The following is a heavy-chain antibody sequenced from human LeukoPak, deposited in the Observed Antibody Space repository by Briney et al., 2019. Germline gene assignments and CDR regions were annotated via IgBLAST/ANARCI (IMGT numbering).Heavy chain of an antibody. CDR3: ARGLDLYPGYSYGQNWFDP. V-gene: IGHV1-2*02. CDR2: INPNSGAT. Sequence: ASVKVPCKASGYTFTGYYIHWVRQAPGQGLEWMGWINPNSGATKYAQKIQGRVTMTRDTSISTVYMELSRLRSDDTAVYYCARGLDLYPGYSYGQNWFDPWGQGTLVTVSS. D-gene: IGHD5-18*01. J-gene: IGHJ5*02. CDR1: GYTFTGYY.